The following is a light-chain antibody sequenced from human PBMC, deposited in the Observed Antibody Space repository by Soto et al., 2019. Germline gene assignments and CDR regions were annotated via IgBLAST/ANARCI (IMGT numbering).Light chain of an antibody. V-gene: IGKV3-20*01. Sequence: EIVLTQSPGTLSLSPGERATISCSASHSVSSSYLAWYQQKPGQAPRLLIYGASSRATGIPDRFSGSGSGTDFTLTISRLEPEDFAVYYCQQYGSSPRTFGQGTKVDI. CDR2: GAS. J-gene: IGKJ1*01. CDR3: QQYGSSPRT. CDR1: HSVSSSY.